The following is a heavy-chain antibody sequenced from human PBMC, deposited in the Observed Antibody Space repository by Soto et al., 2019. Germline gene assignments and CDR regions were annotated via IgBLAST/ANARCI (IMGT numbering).Heavy chain of an antibody. D-gene: IGHD3-16*01. V-gene: IGHV1-8*01. CDR3: ARMATFGSLNWFDP. CDR2: MNPGSGDT. J-gene: IGHJ5*02. CDR1: GYSFTNND. Sequence: ASVKVSCKASGYSFTNNDVSWVRQATGQGLEWMGWMNPGSGDTGYAQKFQGRVTMTGDISIATAYMELSSLRSDDTAIYYCARMATFGSLNWFDPWGQGTQVTVSS.